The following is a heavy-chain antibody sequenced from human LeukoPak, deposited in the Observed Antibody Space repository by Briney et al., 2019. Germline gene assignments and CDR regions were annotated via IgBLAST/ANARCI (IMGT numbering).Heavy chain of an antibody. CDR3: ARDQEEIRSTFDY. CDR2: INPNSGGT. CDR1: GYTFTGYY. D-gene: IGHD3-16*01. Sequence: ASVKVSCKASGYTFTGYYMHWVRQAPGQGLEWMGWINPNSGGTNYAQKFQGRVTVTRDTSISTAYMELSRLRSDDTAVYYCARDQEEIRSTFDYWGQGTLVTVSS. J-gene: IGHJ4*02. V-gene: IGHV1-2*02.